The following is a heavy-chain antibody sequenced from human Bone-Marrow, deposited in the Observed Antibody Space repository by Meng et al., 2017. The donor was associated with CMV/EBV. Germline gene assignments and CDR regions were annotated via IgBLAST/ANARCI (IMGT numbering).Heavy chain of an antibody. Sequence: LTCTGAGGSIRSTTYHGGWIRQPPGKGLEWIGTIYYTGITYYNPSLRSRLTISVDTSKTQFSLTLTSVTAADTALYYCVLYSSSSAAFWGQGALVTVSS. CDR1: GGSIRSTTYH. V-gene: IGHV4-39*01. CDR2: IYYTGIT. CDR3: VLYSSSSAAF. D-gene: IGHD6-6*01. J-gene: IGHJ4*02.